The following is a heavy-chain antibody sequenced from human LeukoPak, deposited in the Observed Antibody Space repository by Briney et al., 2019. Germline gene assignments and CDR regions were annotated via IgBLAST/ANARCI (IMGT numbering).Heavy chain of an antibody. V-gene: IGHV4-4*07. CDR2: IYTSGCT. CDR1: GGSIRSYY. CDR3: WVVFEKNPAYEI. Sequence: SETLSLTCTVSGGSIRSYYWSWIRQPAGKGLEWIGCIYTSGCTHYNPSLKSRVTMQVDTSKNQFLLKLSSVTAAGAAVYYCWVVFEKNPAYEIWGQGTLVTVSS. J-gene: IGHJ4*02. D-gene: IGHD1-14*01.